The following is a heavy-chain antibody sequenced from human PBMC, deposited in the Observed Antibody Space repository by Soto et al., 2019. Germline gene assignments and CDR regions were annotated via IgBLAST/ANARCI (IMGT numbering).Heavy chain of an antibody. Sequence: QVQLQESGPGLVKPSETLSLTCTVSGGSISSYYWSWIRQPPGKGLEWIGYNYYSGSTNYNPSLKSRVTISVDTSKNQFSLKLSSVTAADTAVYYCARGDPLLWFGEKVYYGMDVWGQGTTVTVSS. CDR1: GGSISSYY. CDR3: ARGDPLLWFGEKVYYGMDV. D-gene: IGHD3-10*01. CDR2: NYYSGST. V-gene: IGHV4-59*01. J-gene: IGHJ6*02.